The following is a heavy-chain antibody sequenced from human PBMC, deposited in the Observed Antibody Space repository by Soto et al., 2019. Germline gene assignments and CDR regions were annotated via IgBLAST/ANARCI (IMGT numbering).Heavy chain of an antibody. CDR2: IYYSGST. D-gene: IGHD6-6*01. CDR3: ARGRLVEYSSSSGGVYYYYYGMDV. V-gene: IGHV4-59*01. J-gene: IGHJ6*02. CDR1: GGSISIYY. Sequence: PSETLSLTCTVSGGSISIYYWSWIRQPPGKGLEWIGYIYYSGSTNYNPSLKSRVTISVDTSKNQFSLKLSSVTAADTAVYYCARGRLVEYSSSSGGVYYYYYGMDVWGQGTTVTVSS.